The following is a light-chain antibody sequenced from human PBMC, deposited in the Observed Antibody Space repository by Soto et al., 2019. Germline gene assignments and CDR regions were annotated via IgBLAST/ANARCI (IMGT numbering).Light chain of an antibody. V-gene: IGKV1-13*02. CDR3: QQFNSYLT. Sequence: AIQLTQSPSSLSASVGDRVTITCRASQGISSALAWYQQKPGKAPKLLIYDASSLESGVPTRISGSGSGTDFPLTISSLQPEDFANYYCQQFNSYLTFGGGTKVEIK. CDR2: DAS. J-gene: IGKJ4*01. CDR1: QGISSA.